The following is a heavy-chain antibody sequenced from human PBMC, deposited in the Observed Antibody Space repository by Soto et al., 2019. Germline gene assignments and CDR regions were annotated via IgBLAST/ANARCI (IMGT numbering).Heavy chain of an antibody. V-gene: IGHV4-59*08. J-gene: IGHJ6*02. CDR1: GGSISSYY. D-gene: IGHD3-10*01. CDR3: ARRGSSVYYYGMDV. CDR2: IYYSGST. Sequence: SETLSLTCTVSGGSISSYYWSWIRQPPGKGLEWIGYIYYSGSTNYNPSLKSRVTISVDTSKNQFSLKLSSVTAADTAVYYCARRGSSVYYYGMDVWGQGTTVTVS.